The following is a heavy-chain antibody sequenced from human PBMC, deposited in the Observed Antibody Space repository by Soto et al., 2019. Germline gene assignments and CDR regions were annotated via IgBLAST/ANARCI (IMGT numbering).Heavy chain of an antibody. CDR1: GYTFTSYG. V-gene: IGHV1-18*01. J-gene: IGHJ5*02. CDR3: ARGPLTIFGVVNWFDP. CDR2: ISAYNGNT. D-gene: IGHD3-3*01. Sequence: GASVKVSCKASGYTFTSYGISWVRQAPGQGLEWMGWISAYNGNTNYAQKLQGRVTMTTDTSTSTAYMELRSLRSDDTAVYYCARGPLTIFGVVNWFDPWGQGTLVTVSS.